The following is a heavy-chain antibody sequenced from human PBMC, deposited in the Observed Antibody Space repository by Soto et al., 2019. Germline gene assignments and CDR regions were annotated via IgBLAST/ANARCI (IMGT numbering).Heavy chain of an antibody. D-gene: IGHD1-26*01. CDR2: INSDGTTT. J-gene: IGHJ4*02. V-gene: IGHV3-74*01. Sequence: CLRLSCAGSGFTFSGYWMHWVRQSHGKGLVWVSRINSDGTTTAYADSVKGRFTISRDNSKNTLYLQMNSLRAEDTALYYCAKDGATHPSYYFDYWGQGTLVTVSS. CDR3: AKDGATHPSYYFDY. CDR1: GFTFSGYW.